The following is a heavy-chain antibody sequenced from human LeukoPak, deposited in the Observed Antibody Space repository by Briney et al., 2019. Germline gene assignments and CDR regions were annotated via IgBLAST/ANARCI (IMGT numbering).Heavy chain of an antibody. D-gene: IGHD5-18*01. CDR1: GGAFSGYY. CDR2: INQRGST. CDR3: ASRAEWIQLWPANGFDP. Sequence: PSETLSLTSAVYGGAFSGYYWRCIRRPPGKGLEWIVEINQRGSTNYNPSLKRRVTISVDTSKNQFFLKMSSVTAADTAVYYCASRAEWIQLWPANGFDPWGQGTLVTVSS. J-gene: IGHJ5*02. V-gene: IGHV4-34*01.